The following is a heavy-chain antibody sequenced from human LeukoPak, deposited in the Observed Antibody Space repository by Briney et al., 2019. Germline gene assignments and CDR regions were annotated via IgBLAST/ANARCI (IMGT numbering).Heavy chain of an antibody. Sequence: GGSLRLSCAASGFTFSSYSMNWVRQAPGKGLDWVSSISSSSSYIYYADSVKGRFTISRDNAKNSLYLQMNSLRAEDTAVYYCARATGTPEYYYYYYMDAWGKGTTVTVSS. J-gene: IGHJ6*03. CDR3: ARATGTPEYYYYYYMDA. CDR2: ISSSSSYI. D-gene: IGHD1-1*01. V-gene: IGHV3-21*01. CDR1: GFTFSSYS.